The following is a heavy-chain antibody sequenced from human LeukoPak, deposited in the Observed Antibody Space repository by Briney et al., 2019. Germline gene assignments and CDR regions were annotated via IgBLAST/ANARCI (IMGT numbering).Heavy chain of an antibody. CDR2: ISSSSSYI. V-gene: IGHV3-21*01. Sequence: PGGSLRLSCAASGFTFSSYSMNWVRQAPGKGLEWVSSISSSSSYIYYADSVKGRFTISRDNAKNSLYLQMNSLRAEDTAVYYCARARGGRGYYYDSSGYYYPLDWFDPWGQGTLVTVSS. D-gene: IGHD3-22*01. J-gene: IGHJ5*02. CDR1: GFTFSSYS. CDR3: ARARGGRGYYYDSSGYYYPLDWFDP.